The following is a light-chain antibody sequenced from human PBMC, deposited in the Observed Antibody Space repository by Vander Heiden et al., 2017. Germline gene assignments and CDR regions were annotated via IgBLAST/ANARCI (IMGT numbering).Light chain of an antibody. Sequence: DIQMPQSPSSLSASVGDRVTITCRASQSISSYLNWYQQKPGKAPKLLIYAASSLQSGVPSRLSGSGSGTDFTLTISSLQPEDFATYYCQQSYSTPRTFGQGTKVEIK. V-gene: IGKV1-39*01. J-gene: IGKJ1*01. CDR3: QQSYSTPRT. CDR2: AAS. CDR1: QSISSY.